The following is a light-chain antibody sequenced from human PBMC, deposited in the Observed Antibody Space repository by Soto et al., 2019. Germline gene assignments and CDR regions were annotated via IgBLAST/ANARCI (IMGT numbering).Light chain of an antibody. V-gene: IGLV2-14*01. CDR1: SSDVGGYNY. J-gene: IGLJ1*01. CDR2: DVS. CDR3: QSYDSDLTESYV. Sequence: SVLTQPASVFGHPGQSIAISCTGTSSDVGGYNYVSWYQQHPGKAPKLMVYDVSNRPSGVPDRFSGSKSGASASLAITGLQAEDEADYYCQSYDSDLTESYVFGTGTKVTVL.